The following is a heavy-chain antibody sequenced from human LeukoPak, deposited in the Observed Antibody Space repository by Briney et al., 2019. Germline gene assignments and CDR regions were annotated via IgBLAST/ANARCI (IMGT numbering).Heavy chain of an antibody. CDR1: GLTFSIYS. CDR3: AREGNGYTSEAFDI. D-gene: IGHD2-2*02. V-gene: IGHV3-21*01. J-gene: IGHJ3*02. CDR2: IGSSSSSI. Sequence: PGGSLRLSCAASGLTFSIYSMNWVRQAPGKGLEWVSSIGSSSSSIYYADSVKGRFTISRDDAKNSLYLQMNSLRAEDTAVYYCAREGNGYTSEAFDIWGQGTMVTVSS.